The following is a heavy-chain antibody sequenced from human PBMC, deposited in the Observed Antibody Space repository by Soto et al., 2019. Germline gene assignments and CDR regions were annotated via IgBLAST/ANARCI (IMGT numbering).Heavy chain of an antibody. Sequence: QVQLVESGGTVVQPGRSLRLSCAASGFTFSSYALHWVRQAPGKGLEWVTLISYDASNKYCGNSVKGRFTISRDNSKNTLYLQMDSLRAEDTAVYYCARSSGWGIDYWGQGTLVTVSS. D-gene: IGHD6-19*01. CDR3: ARSSGWGIDY. CDR1: GFTFSSYA. V-gene: IGHV3-30*03. J-gene: IGHJ4*02. CDR2: ISYDASNK.